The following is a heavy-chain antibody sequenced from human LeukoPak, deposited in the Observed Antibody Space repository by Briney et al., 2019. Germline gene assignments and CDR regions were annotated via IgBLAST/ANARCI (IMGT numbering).Heavy chain of an antibody. D-gene: IGHD4-23*01. CDR2: INHSGST. Sequence: PSETLSLTCAVYGGSFSGYYWSWIRQPPGKGLEWIGEINHSGSTNYNPSLKSRVTISVDTSKNQFSLKLSSVTAADTAVYYCARFAQKSTTVVTGFDYWGQGTLVTVSS. CDR1: GGSFSGYY. V-gene: IGHV4-34*01. CDR3: ARFAQKSTTVVTGFDY. J-gene: IGHJ4*02.